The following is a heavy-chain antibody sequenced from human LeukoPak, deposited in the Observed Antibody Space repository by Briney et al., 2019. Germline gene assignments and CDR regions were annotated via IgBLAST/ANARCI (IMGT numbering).Heavy chain of an antibody. CDR2: IYYSGST. V-gene: IGHV4-59*01. CDR3: ASLAGTPRYFDY. CDR1: GGSISSYY. J-gene: IGHJ4*02. Sequence: SETLSLTCTVSGGSISSYYWSWIRQPPGKGLEWIGYIYYSGSTNYNPSLKSRVTISVDTSKNQFSLKLSSVTAADTAVYYCASLAGTPRYFDYWGRGTLVTVSS. D-gene: IGHD3-10*01.